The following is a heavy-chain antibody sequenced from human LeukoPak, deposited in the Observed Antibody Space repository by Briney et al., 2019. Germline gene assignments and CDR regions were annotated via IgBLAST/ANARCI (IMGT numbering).Heavy chain of an antibody. CDR3: ARHPYYYDSSGYYYEQ. CDR2: IDHSGNT. V-gene: IGHV4-34*01. J-gene: IGHJ4*02. CDR1: GGSFSGYY. D-gene: IGHD3-22*01. Sequence: SETLSLTCAVYGGSFSGYYWSWIRQPPGQGLEWIGEIDHSGNTNYDPSLNSRVTMSVDTSKNQLSLRLSSVTAADTAVYYCARHPYYYDSSGYYYEQWGQGTLVTVSS.